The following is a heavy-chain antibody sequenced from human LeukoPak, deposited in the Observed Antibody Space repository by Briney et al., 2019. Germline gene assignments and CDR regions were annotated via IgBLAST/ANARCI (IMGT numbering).Heavy chain of an antibody. V-gene: IGHV3-53*01. Sequence: GGSLRLSCVVSGFTVSTNYMSWVRQAPGKGLEWVSVFYSGGNTYYADSVKGRFTISRDTSKNTLYLQMDSLRVEDTAVYYCARDYSSIPLGYWGQGTLVTVSS. CDR1: GFTVSTNY. J-gene: IGHJ4*02. CDR3: ARDYSSIPLGY. CDR2: FYSGGNT. D-gene: IGHD6-13*01.